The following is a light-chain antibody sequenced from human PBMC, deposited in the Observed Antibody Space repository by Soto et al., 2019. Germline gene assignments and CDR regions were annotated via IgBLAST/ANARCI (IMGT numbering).Light chain of an antibody. V-gene: IGKV3-20*01. CDR3: QQYGSSPPIT. CDR1: QSVSSSY. J-gene: IGKJ5*01. CDR2: GAS. Sequence: EIVLTQSPGTLSLSPGERATLSCRASQSVSSSYLAWYQQKPGQAPRLLIYGASSRDTGIPDRFSGSGSGKDFTLTISRLEPEDCAVYYCQQYGSSPPITFGQGTRLEIK.